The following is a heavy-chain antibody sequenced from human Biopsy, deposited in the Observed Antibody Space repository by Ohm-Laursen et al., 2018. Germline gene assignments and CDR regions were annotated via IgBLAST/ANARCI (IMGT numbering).Heavy chain of an antibody. CDR2: FAPENGKT. J-gene: IGHJ4*02. D-gene: IGHD3-10*01. CDR1: GYTLTDLS. Sequence: SVKVSCKVSGYTLTDLSMHWVRQAPGKGLEWMGGFAPENGKTIYAQKFQGRVTMTEDTSTDTAYMELSNLRSEDTAVYYCARDDAVTVIRGLYYWGQGALVTVSS. CDR3: ARDDAVTVIRGLYY. V-gene: IGHV1-24*01.